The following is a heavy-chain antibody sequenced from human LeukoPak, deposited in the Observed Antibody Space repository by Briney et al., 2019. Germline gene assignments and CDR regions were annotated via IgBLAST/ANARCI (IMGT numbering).Heavy chain of an antibody. CDR3: ARVTGYMIEDYFDY. CDR1: GGSFSGYY. J-gene: IGHJ4*02. V-gene: IGHV4-34*01. Sequence: SETLSLTCVVYGGSFSGYYWSWIRQPPGKGLEWIGEINHSGSTNYNPSLKSRVTISVETSKNQFSLKLSSVTAADTAIYYCARVTGYMIEDYFDYWGQGTLVTVSS. CDR2: INHSGST. D-gene: IGHD3-22*01.